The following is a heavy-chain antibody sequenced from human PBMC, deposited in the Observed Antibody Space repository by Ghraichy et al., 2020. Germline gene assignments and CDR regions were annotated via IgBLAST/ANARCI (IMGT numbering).Heavy chain of an antibody. CDR3: ARDLSPDY. CDR1: GFTSSDYF. D-gene: IGHD2/OR15-2a*01. CDR2: ISSSGASI. V-gene: IGHV3-11*01. Sequence: GGSLRLSCAASGFTSSDYFMSWIRQAPGKGLEWLSYISSSGASIYYADSVKGRFTISRDNAKNSLLLQMNSLRVEDTAVYYCARDLSPDYWGQGTLVTVSS. J-gene: IGHJ4*02.